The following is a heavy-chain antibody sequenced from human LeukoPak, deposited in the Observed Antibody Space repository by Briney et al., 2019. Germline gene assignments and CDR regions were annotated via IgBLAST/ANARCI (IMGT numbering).Heavy chain of an antibody. CDR1: GYTFTSYY. V-gene: IGHV1-46*01. CDR3: ARAGLAKYSSSWYRIDY. CDR2: INPSGGST. J-gene: IGHJ4*02. Sequence: ASVKVSRKASGYTFTSYYMHWVRQAPGQGLEWMGIINPSGGSTSYAQKFQGRVTMTRDTSTSTVYMELSSLRSEDTAVYYCARAGLAKYSSSWYRIDYWGQGTLVTVSS. D-gene: IGHD6-13*01.